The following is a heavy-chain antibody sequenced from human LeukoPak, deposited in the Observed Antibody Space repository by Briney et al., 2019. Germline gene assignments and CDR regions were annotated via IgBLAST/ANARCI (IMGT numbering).Heavy chain of an antibody. D-gene: IGHD2-15*01. CDR1: GGSISSYY. CDR3: ARDQVVVTASRFDY. CDR2: IYYSGST. V-gene: IGHV4-59*01. Sequence: SETLSLTCTVSGGSISSYYWSWIRQPPGKGLEWIGYIYYSGSTNYNPSLKSRVTISVDTSKNQFSLKLSSVTAADTAVYYCARDQVVVTASRFDYWGQGTLVTVSS. J-gene: IGHJ4*02.